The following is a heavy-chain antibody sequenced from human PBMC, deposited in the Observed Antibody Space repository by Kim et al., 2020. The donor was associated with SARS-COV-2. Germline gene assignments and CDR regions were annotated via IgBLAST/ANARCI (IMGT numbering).Heavy chain of an antibody. CDR2: IYYTGST. J-gene: IGHJ4*02. CDR3: ARVLKGYRDGYLFDY. Sequence: SETLSLTCTVSGGSISSYYWSWIRQPPGKGLEWIGYIYYTGSTNYNPSLKSRVTISVDTSKNQFSLKLSTVTAADTAVYYCARVLKGYRDGYLFDYWGQGTLVTVSS. D-gene: IGHD5-18*01. CDR1: GGSISSYY. V-gene: IGHV4-59*01.